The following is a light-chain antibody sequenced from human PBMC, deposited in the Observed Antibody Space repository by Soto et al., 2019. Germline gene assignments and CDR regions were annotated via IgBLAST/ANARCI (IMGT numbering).Light chain of an antibody. CDR2: VGTGGIVG. CDR1: SGCSNCK. V-gene: IGLV9-49*01. J-gene: IGLJ3*02. CDR3: GAAVGATSSWV. Sequence: QSVLTQPPSASASLGASVTLTCTLSSGCSNCKLDWYQQRPGKGPRFVMRVGTGGIVGSKGEGFPDRFSVLGSGLNRYLTIKNLQEEDESDYPCGAAVGATSSWVFGGGTKLTVL.